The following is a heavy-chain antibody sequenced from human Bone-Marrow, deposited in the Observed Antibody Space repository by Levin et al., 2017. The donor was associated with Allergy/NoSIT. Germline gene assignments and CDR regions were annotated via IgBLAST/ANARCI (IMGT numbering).Heavy chain of an antibody. CDR2: ISYDGSNK. V-gene: IGHV3-30-3*01. J-gene: IGHJ4*02. D-gene: IGHD4-23*01. Sequence: AGGSLRLSCAASGFTFSSYAMHWVRQAPGKGLEWVAVISYDGSNKYYADSVKGRFTISRDNSKNTLYLQMNSLRAEDTAVYYCARDQLHRSFDYWGQGTLVTVSS. CDR1: GFTFSSYA. CDR3: ARDQLHRSFDY.